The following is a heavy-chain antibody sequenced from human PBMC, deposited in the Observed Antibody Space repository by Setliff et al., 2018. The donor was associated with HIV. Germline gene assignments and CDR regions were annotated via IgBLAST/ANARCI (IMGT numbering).Heavy chain of an antibody. CDR3: ARHSPSDY. CDR2: INHSGST. Sequence: SETLSLTCAVYGGSFSGYYWSWIRQPPGKGLEWIGEINHSGSTNYNPSLKSRVTISKDTSKNQLSLKLNSVTALDTAVYYCARHSPSDYWGQGTLVTVSS. V-gene: IGHV4-34*01. CDR1: GGSFSGYY. J-gene: IGHJ4*02.